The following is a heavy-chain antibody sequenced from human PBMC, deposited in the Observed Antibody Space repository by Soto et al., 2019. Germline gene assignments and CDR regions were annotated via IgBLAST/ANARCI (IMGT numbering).Heavy chain of an antibody. V-gene: IGHV1-18*01. CDR1: GYTFTSYG. J-gene: IGHJ4*02. CDR3: ARDLRRFLGWPYFDY. CDR2: ISAYNGNT. Sequence: ASVKVSCKASGYTFTSYGISWVRQAPGQGLEWMGWISAYNGNTNYAQKLQGRVTMTTDTSTSTAYMELRSLRSDDTAVYYCARDLRRFLGWPYFDYWGQGTLVTVSS. D-gene: IGHD3-3*01.